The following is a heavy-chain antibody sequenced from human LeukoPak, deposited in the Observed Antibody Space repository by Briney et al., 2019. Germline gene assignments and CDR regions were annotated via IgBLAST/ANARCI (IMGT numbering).Heavy chain of an antibody. V-gene: IGHV1-18*04. J-gene: IGHJ3*02. CDR1: GYTFTNYY. CDR3: ASRLGYCSSTSCLRAFDI. CDR2: ISAYNGNT. D-gene: IGHD2-2*01. Sequence: VASVKVSCKASGYTFTNYYMHWVRQAPGQGPEWMGWISAYNGNTNYAQKLQGRVTITTDTSTSTAYMELGSLRSDDTAVYYCASRLGYCSSTSCLRAFDIWGQGTMVTVSS.